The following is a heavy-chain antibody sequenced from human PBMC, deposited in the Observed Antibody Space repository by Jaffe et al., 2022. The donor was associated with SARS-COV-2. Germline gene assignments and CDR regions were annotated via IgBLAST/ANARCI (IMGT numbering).Heavy chain of an antibody. CDR3: AGNYDYVWGSYPQNWFDP. J-gene: IGHJ5*02. V-gene: IGHV3-48*01. Sequence: EVQLVESGGGLVQPGGSLRLSCSASAFTFSSYGMNWVRQAPGKGLEWVSFISTSSSAIYYADSVKGRFTVSRDNAKKSLYLQMNSLRAEDTAVYYCAGNYDYVWGSYPQNWFDPWGQGTLVTVSS. D-gene: IGHD3-16*02. CDR1: AFTFSSYG. CDR2: ISTSSSAI.